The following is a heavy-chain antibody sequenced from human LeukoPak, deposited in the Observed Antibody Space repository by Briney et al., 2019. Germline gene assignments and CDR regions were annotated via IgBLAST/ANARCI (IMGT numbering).Heavy chain of an antibody. V-gene: IGHV3-30-3*01. J-gene: IGHJ4*02. CDR3: AKDPTYYDYVWSDC. Sequence: GGSLRLSCAASGFTFSSYAMHWVRQAPGKGLEWVAVISYDGSNKYYADSVKGRFTISRDNSKNTLYLQMNSLRAEDTAVYYCAKDPTYYDYVWSDCWGQGTLVTVSS. CDR1: GFTFSSYA. CDR2: ISYDGSNK. D-gene: IGHD3-16*01.